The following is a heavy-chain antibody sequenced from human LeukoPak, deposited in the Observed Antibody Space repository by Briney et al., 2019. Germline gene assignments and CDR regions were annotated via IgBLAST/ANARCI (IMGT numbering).Heavy chain of an antibody. V-gene: IGHV1-69*06. J-gene: IGHJ6*03. CDR1: GGTFSSYA. CDR3: ARIIAARPRMAYYYYYYMDV. D-gene: IGHD6-6*01. CDR2: IIPIFGTA. Sequence: SVKVSCKASGGTFSSYAISWVRQAPGQGLEWTGGIIPIFGTANYAQKFQGRVTITADKSTSTAYMELSSLRSEDTAVYYCARIIAARPRMAYYYYYYMDVWGKGTTVTVSS.